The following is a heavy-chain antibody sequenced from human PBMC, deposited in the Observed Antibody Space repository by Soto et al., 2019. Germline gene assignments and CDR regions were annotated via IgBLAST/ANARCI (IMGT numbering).Heavy chain of an antibody. CDR3: SADHPHMAMGWPV. Sequence: RASVKVSCKASGFDFGSFGIQFLRQTRGRGLEWIGWIVVVSGSTNYARQFQGRVAISRDMSSSTAYLDLYDLKSDDTAVYFCSADHPHMAMGWPVWGQGTTVTVSS. CDR2: IVVVSGST. D-gene: IGHD1-26*01. V-gene: IGHV1-58*02. CDR1: GFDFGSFG. J-gene: IGHJ6*02.